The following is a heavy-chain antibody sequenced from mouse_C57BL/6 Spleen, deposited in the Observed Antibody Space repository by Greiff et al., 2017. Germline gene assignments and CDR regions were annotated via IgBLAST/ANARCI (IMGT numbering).Heavy chain of an antibody. V-gene: IGHV1-69*01. CDR3: ARGGTTVEDPVYAMGY. J-gene: IGHJ4*01. D-gene: IGHD1-1*01. CDR1: GYTFTSYW. Sequence: QVQLQQPGAELVMPGASVKLSCKASGYTFTSYWMHWVKQRPGQGLEWIGGIDPADSYTNYNQKFKGKSTLTVDKSSSPAYMQLSSLTSEDSAVYYWARGGTTVEDPVYAMGYWGQGTSVPVA. CDR2: IDPADSYT.